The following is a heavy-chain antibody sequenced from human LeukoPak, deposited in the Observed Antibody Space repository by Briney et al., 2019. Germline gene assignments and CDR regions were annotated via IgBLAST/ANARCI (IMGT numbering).Heavy chain of an antibody. J-gene: IGHJ5*02. CDR2: IIPIFGTA. CDR3: ARGGRVVVPAASIDWFDP. V-gene: IGHV1-69*06. Sequence: GSSVKVSCKASGGTFSSYAISWVRQAPGQGLEWMGEIIPIFGTANYAQKFQGRVTITADKSTSTAYMELSSLRSEDTAVYYCARGGRVVVPAASIDWFDPWGQGTLVTVSS. CDR1: GGTFSSYA. D-gene: IGHD2-2*01.